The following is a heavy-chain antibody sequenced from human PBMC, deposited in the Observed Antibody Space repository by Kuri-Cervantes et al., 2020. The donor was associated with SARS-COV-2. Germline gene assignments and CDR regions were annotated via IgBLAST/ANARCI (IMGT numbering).Heavy chain of an antibody. Sequence: GESLKISCAAPGFTFSSYSMNWVRQAPGKGLEWVSSISSSSSYIYYADSVKGRFTISRDNAKNSLSLQMNSLRAEDTAVYYCVKSITVSGTGFDYWGQGALVTVSS. CDR1: GFTFSSYS. D-gene: IGHD6-19*01. V-gene: IGHV3-21*01. CDR3: VKSITVSGTGFDY. J-gene: IGHJ4*02. CDR2: ISSSSSYI.